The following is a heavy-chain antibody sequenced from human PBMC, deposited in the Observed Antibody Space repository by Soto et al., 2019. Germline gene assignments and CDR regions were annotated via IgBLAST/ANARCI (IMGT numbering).Heavy chain of an antibody. V-gene: IGHV3-23*01. CDR1: GFTFSSYA. CDR3: AKALVGATSP. Sequence: EVQLLESGGGLVQPGGSLRLSCAASGFTFSSYAMSWVRQAPGKGLEWVSAISGNGGSTYYADSVKGRLTISRDNSKNTLYLQINSLRAEDTALYYCAKALVGATSPWGQGTLVTVSS. D-gene: IGHD1-26*01. CDR2: ISGNGGST. J-gene: IGHJ5*02.